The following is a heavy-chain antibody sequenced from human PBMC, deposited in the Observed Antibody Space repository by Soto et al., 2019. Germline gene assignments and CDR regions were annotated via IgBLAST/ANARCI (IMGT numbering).Heavy chain of an antibody. CDR3: ARGGEYSGSSGQLVRGYNWFDP. CDR1: GGSFSGYY. D-gene: IGHD6-6*01. CDR2: INHSGRT. V-gene: IGHV4-34*01. J-gene: IGHJ5*02. Sequence: SETLSLTCAVYGGSFSGYYWNWIRQPPGKGLEWIGEINHSGRTNYNPSLKSRVTISVDTSKNQFSLKLSSVTAADTAVYYCARGGEYSGSSGQLVRGYNWFDPWGQGTLVTVSS.